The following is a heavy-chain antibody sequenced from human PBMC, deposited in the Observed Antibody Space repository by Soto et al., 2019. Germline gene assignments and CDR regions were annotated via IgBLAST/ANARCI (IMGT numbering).Heavy chain of an antibody. J-gene: IGHJ4*02. Sequence: SETPSLTFTVSGGSISSSSYYWGGVRRPPGNRLEWTGYIYYSGSTNYNQSLKSRVPISVDTSKNQFSLKLSSVTAADTAVSYCARQGSPPPDYGDYYFDYWGQGTLVTVSS. CDR2: IYYSGST. V-gene: IGHV4-39*01. D-gene: IGHD4-17*01. CDR1: GGSISSSSYY. CDR3: ARQGSPPPDYGDYYFDY.